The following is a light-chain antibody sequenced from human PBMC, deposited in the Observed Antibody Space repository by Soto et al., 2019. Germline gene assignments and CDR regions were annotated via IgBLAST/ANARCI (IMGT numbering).Light chain of an antibody. CDR2: GAS. Sequence: EIVLTQSPGTLSLSPGERATLSCRASQSVSGTYLAWYQQKPGQAPRLLIYGASSRATGIPDRFSGSGSGTDFTLTISRLEPEDFAVYYCQQYGTSRWTFGQGPKVEIK. CDR1: QSVSGTY. J-gene: IGKJ1*01. V-gene: IGKV3-20*01. CDR3: QQYGTSRWT.